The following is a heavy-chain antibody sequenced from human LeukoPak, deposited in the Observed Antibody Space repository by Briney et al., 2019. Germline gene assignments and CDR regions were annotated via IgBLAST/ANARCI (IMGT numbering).Heavy chain of an antibody. J-gene: IGHJ4*02. CDR1: GFTFSSYG. CDR3: AREVVRGVRGRYFDY. D-gene: IGHD3-10*01. CDR2: IKQDGSAK. Sequence: GGSLRLSCAASGFTFSSYGMSWVRQAPGKGLEWVANIKQDGSAKYYVDSVKGRFTISRDNAKNSLYLQMNSLRAEATAVYYCAREVVRGVRGRYFDYGGERTLVTVSS. V-gene: IGHV3-7*01.